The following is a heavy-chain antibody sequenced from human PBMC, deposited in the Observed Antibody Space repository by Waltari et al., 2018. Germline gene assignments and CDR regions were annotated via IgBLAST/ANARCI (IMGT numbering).Heavy chain of an antibody. V-gene: IGHV1-8*03. CDR2: MNPNMGNT. Sequence: QLVQSAAEVKKPGASVTVSCKASGYTFPSYDINLVRQATGPGLEWMGWMNPNMGNTGYAQKFEGRGTVTRNTSISTAYMELSSLRSEDTAGYYCARAPPRHIPYYGMDVWGQGSTVTVSS. CDR3: ARAPPRHIPYYGMDV. J-gene: IGHJ6*02. D-gene: IGHD2-21*01. CDR1: GYTFPSYD.